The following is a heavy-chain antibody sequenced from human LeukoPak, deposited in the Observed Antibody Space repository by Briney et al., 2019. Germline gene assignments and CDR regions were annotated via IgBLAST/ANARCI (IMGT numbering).Heavy chain of an antibody. J-gene: IGHJ6*02. Sequence: ASVKVSCKASGGTFSSYAISWVRQAPGQGLEWMGWINTNTGNPTYAQGFTGRFVFSLDTSVSTAYLQISSPKAEDTAVYYCARTADSSSWYRFYYYGMDVWGQGTTVTVSS. V-gene: IGHV7-4-1*02. CDR3: ARTADSSSWYRFYYYGMDV. D-gene: IGHD6-13*01. CDR1: GGTFSSYA. CDR2: INTNTGNP.